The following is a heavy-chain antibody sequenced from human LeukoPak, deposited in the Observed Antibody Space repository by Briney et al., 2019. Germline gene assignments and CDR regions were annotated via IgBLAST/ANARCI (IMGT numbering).Heavy chain of an antibody. Sequence: GESLKISCKGSGYSFTSYWIGWVRQMPGKGLEWMGIIYPGDSDTGYSPSFQGQVTISADKSISTAYLQWSSLKASDTAMHYCARPPYGDYGAFDIWGRGTMVTVSS. CDR2: IYPGDSDT. V-gene: IGHV5-51*01. CDR1: GYSFTSYW. CDR3: ARPPYGDYGAFDI. D-gene: IGHD4-17*01. J-gene: IGHJ3*02.